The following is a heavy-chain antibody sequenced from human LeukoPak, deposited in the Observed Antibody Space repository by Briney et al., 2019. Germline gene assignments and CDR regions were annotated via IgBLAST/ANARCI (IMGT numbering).Heavy chain of an antibody. CDR3: ARDYGGKFDY. D-gene: IGHD4-23*01. V-gene: IGHV4-59*01. J-gene: IGHJ4*02. Sequence: SETLSLTCTVSRGSISSFYWSWIRQPPGKGLEWIGYISYSGNTKYNPSLKSRVTISVDTSKNQFSLKLSSVTAADTAVYYCARDYGGKFDYWGQGTLVTVSS. CDR2: ISYSGNT. CDR1: RGSISSFY.